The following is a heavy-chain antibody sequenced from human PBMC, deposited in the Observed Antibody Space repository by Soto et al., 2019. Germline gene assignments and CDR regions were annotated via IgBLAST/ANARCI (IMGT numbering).Heavy chain of an antibody. CDR2: LIPIFGTP. Sequence: SVKVSCKASGGTFSSYAISWVRQAPGQGLEWMGVLIPIFGTPNYAQTFQGRVTITADESTSRAYMEQSSRRSEDTAGYYCARAPDTAMNPNWFDPWGQGTLGTVSS. D-gene: IGHD5-18*01. J-gene: IGHJ5*02. CDR1: GGTFSSYA. CDR3: ARAPDTAMNPNWFDP. V-gene: IGHV1-69*13.